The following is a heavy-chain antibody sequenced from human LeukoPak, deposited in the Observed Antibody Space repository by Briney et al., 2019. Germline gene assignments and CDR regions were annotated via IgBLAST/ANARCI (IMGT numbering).Heavy chain of an antibody. CDR3: ARCGISYYYDSSGPPLEDYFDY. Sequence: GESLKISCKGSGYSFTSYWIGWVRQMPGKGLEWMGIIYPGDSDTRYSPSFQGQVTISADKSISTAYLQWSSLKASDTAMYYCARCGISYYYDSSGPPLEDYFDYWGQGTLVTVSS. J-gene: IGHJ4*02. V-gene: IGHV5-51*01. D-gene: IGHD3-22*01. CDR1: GYSFTSYW. CDR2: IYPGDSDT.